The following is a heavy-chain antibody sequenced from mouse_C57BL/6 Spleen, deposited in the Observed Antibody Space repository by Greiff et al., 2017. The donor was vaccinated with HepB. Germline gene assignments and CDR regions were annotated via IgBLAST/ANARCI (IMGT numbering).Heavy chain of an antibody. CDR3: ARSSYDS. V-gene: IGHV5-17*01. CDR2: ISSGSSTI. CDR1: GFTFSDYG. Sequence: EVKVVESGGGLVKPGGSLKLSCAASGFTFSDYGMHWVRQAPEKGLEWVAYISSGSSTIYYADTVKGRFTISRDNAKNTLFLQMTSLRSEDTAMYYCARSSYDSWGQGTLVTVSA. J-gene: IGHJ3*01. D-gene: IGHD2-4*01.